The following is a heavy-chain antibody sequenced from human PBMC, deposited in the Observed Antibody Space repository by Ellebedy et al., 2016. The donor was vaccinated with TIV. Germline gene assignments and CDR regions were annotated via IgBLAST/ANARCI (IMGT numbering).Heavy chain of an antibody. CDR2: LSGSGGST. CDR1: GFTFSSYA. V-gene: IGHV3-23*01. Sequence: PGGSLRLSCAVSGFTFSSYAMSWVRQAPGKGLEWVSSLSGSGGSTYYADSVKGRFTISRDNSNYTLFLQMNNLRVDDTAVYYCASFSDYIYFYAMNVWGQGTTVTVSS. J-gene: IGHJ6*02. D-gene: IGHD2/OR15-2a*01. CDR3: ASFSDYIYFYAMNV.